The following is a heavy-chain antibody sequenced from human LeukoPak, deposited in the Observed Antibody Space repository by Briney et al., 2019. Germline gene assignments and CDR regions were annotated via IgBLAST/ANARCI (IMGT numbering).Heavy chain of an antibody. CDR1: GGSFSGYY. Sequence: PSETLSLTCAVYGGSFSGYYWSWIRQPPGKGLEWIGEINHSGSPNYNPSLKSRVTISVDTSNNQFSLKLSSVTAADTAVYYCACGGDCLDYWGQGTLVTVSS. CDR3: ACGGDCLDY. CDR2: INHSGSP. J-gene: IGHJ4*02. V-gene: IGHV4-34*01. D-gene: IGHD2-21*01.